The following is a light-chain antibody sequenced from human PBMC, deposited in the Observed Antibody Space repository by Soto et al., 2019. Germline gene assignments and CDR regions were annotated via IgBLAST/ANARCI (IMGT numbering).Light chain of an antibody. CDR2: GNS. CDR1: SSNIGAGYD. Sequence: QSVLTQPPSMSGATGQRVTISCTGRSSNIGAGYDVHWYQQLPGTAPKLIIYGNSNRPSGVPDRFSGSKSGTSASLAITGLQAEDEADYYCQSYDSSLSALFGGGTKLTVL. CDR3: QSYDSSLSAL. V-gene: IGLV1-40*01. J-gene: IGLJ3*02.